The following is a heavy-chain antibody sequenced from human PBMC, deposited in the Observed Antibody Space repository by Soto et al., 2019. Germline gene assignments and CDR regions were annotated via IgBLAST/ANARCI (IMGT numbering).Heavy chain of an antibody. CDR3: TTGIGTIDS. CDR2: IKRKTDGGTT. Sequence: EVQLAESGGGLVKPGGSLRLSCLGSGFTFDTAWMSWVRQAPGTGLEWVGRIKRKTDGGTTDYAAPVKGRFSISKDESKNTLYQQMNSLKPEDTAVYYCTTGIGTIDSWGQGTLVTVSS. CDR1: GFTFDTAW. D-gene: IGHD3-10*01. J-gene: IGHJ4*02. V-gene: IGHV3-15*05.